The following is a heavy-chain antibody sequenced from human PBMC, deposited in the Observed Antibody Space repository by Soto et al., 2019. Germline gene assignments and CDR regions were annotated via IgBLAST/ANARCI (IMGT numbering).Heavy chain of an antibody. CDR3: ARGPRPYYDILTGYYTYFDY. D-gene: IGHD3-9*01. J-gene: IGHJ4*02. CDR1: GFTFSSYA. CDR2: ISYDGSNK. V-gene: IGHV3-30-3*01. Sequence: GGSLRLSCAASGFTFSSYAMHWVRQAPGKGLEWVAVISYDGSNKYYADSVKGRFTISRDNSKNTLYLQMNSLRAEDTAVYYCARGPRPYYDILTGYYTYFDYWGQGTLVTVSS.